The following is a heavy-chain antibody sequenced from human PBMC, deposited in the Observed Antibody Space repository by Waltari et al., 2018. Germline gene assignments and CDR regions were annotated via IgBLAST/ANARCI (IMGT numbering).Heavy chain of an antibody. V-gene: IGHV3-30*02. Sequence: QVQLVESGGGVVQPGGSLRLACAASACIFGSHGMHWVRQAPGKGLEWVAFIRYDGHNKYYADSVKGRCTISRDNPKNTLYLQMDSLGPEDTALYYCARGDSSAYLDNWGQGTQVTVSS. D-gene: IGHD3-22*01. CDR3: ARGDSSAYLDN. J-gene: IGHJ4*02. CDR2: IRYDGHNK. CDR1: ACIFGSHG.